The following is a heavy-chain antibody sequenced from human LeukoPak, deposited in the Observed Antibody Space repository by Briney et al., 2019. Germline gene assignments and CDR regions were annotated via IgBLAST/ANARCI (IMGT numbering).Heavy chain of an antibody. D-gene: IGHD6-6*01. CDR3: ARESRIAARQRYNWFDP. CDR1: GYTFTGYY. CDR2: INPNSGGT. J-gene: IGHJ5*02. V-gene: IGHV1-2*02. Sequence: ASVKVSCKASGYTFTGYYMHWVRQAPGQGLEWMGWINPNSGGTNYAQEFQGRVTMTRDTSISTAYMELSRLRSDDTAVYYCARESRIAARQRYNWFDPWGQGTLVTVSS.